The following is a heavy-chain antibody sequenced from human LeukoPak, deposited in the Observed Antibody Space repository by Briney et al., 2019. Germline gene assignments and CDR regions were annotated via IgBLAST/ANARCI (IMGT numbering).Heavy chain of an antibody. CDR3: AKEVTIFGVAMWDY. Sequence: GGSLRLSCAASGFTFSSYSMNWVRQTPGKGLEWVSAISSDSNYIYYADSVKGRFIISRDNAKNTLYLQMNSLRAEDTAVYYCAKEVTIFGVAMWDYWGQGTLVTVSS. CDR1: GFTFSSYS. J-gene: IGHJ4*02. V-gene: IGHV3-21*04. CDR2: ISSDSNYI. D-gene: IGHD3-3*01.